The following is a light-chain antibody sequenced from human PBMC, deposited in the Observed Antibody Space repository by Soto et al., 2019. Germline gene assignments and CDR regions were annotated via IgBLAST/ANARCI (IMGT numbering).Light chain of an antibody. V-gene: IGLV2-23*03. J-gene: IGLJ2*01. CDR1: SSDVGSYNL. Sequence: QSALTQPASVSGSPGQSITISCTGTSSDVGSYNLVSWYQQHPGKAPKLMIYEGSKRPSGVSNRFSGSKSGNTDSLTISGLQAEDEADYYCCSYAGSSTFVFGGGTKVTVL. CDR2: EGS. CDR3: CSYAGSSTFV.